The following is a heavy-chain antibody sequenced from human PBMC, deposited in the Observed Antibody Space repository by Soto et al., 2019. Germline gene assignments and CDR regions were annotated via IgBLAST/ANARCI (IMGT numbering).Heavy chain of an antibody. V-gene: IGHV3-23*01. CDR3: AGRYCPNGVCYTNFYYYMDI. J-gene: IGHJ6*03. CDR2: ITPSGGNT. D-gene: IGHD2-8*01. Sequence: ESGGGLVQPGGSLRLSCAASGFSFSTYAMTWVRQAPGKGLEWVSTITPSGGNTYYADSVKVRFTITRDNSENTLFLHMNRLRAEDTAVYYCAGRYCPNGVCYTNFYYYMDIWGEGTTVTVSS. CDR1: GFSFSTYA.